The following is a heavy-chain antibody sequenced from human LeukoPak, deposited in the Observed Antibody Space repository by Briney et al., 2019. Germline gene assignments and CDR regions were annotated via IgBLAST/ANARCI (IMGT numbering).Heavy chain of an antibody. CDR1: GFTFRGHW. CDR2: INQGGSDK. J-gene: IGHJ4*02. Sequence: PGGSLRLSCAASGFTFRGHWMRLGRQAPGKGREWVANINQGGSDKYYVDSVKGRFPRSGDNANNLLYLQMNRLRGEYTAVYYCTRDRSRAEDDWGQGTLVTVSS. V-gene: IGHV3-7*01. D-gene: IGHD1-14*01. CDR3: TRDRSRAEDD.